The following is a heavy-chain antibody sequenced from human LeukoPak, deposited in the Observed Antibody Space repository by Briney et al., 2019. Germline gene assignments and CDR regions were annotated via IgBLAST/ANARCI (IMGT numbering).Heavy chain of an antibody. CDR1: GGTFSSYA. CDR2: IIPIFGTA. CDR3: ARGFVSGYYDKYYFDY. J-gene: IGHJ4*02. V-gene: IGHV1-69*13. D-gene: IGHD3-3*01. Sequence: ASVKVSCKASGGTFSSYAISWVRQAPGQGLEWMGGIIPIFGTANYAQKFQGRVTITADESTSTAYMELSSLRSGDTAVYYCARGFVSGYYDKYYFDYWGQGTLVTVSS.